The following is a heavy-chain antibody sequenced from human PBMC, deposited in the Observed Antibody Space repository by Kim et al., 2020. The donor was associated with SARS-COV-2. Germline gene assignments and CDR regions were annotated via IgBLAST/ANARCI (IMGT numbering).Heavy chain of an antibody. CDR3: ARSRRNIVVVAQY. D-gene: IGHD2-15*01. Sequence: YAQKLQGRVTMTTDTSTSTAYMELRSLRSDDTAVYYCARSRRNIVVVAQYWGQGTLVTVSS. V-gene: IGHV1-18*01. J-gene: IGHJ4*02.